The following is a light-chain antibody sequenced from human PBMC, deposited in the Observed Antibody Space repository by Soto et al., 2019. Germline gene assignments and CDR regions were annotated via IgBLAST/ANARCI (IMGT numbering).Light chain of an antibody. CDR3: QKYDNAPLT. J-gene: IGKJ4*01. Sequence: DIQMTQAPSSLSESVGDRVTITCRARQDISTYLAWYQQKPGKVPKLLISAAYTLQSGVPPRFSGSGSGTDFTLTISSLQPEDVAIYYCQKYDNAPLTFGGGTKVEIK. CDR1: QDISTY. V-gene: IGKV1-27*01. CDR2: AAY.